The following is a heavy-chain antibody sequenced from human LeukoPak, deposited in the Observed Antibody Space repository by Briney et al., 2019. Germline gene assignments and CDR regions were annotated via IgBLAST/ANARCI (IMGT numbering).Heavy chain of an antibody. CDR2: IYTSGST. J-gene: IGHJ5*02. CDR3: ARDPASEYSSPWWSDP. V-gene: IGHV4-4*07. CDR1: GGSINSYY. Sequence: TSETLSLTCTVSGGSINSYYWSWIRQPAGKGLEWIGRIYTSGSTNYNPSLKSRVTMSVDTSKNQFSLKLSSVTAADTAVYYCARDPASEYSSPWWSDPWGQGTLVTVSS. D-gene: IGHD6-6*01.